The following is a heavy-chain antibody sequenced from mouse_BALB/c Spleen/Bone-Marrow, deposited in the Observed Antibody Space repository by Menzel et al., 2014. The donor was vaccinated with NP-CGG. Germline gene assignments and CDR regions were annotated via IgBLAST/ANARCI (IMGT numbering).Heavy chain of an antibody. Sequence: EVQLQQSGAELVKPGASVKLSCTASGFNIKDTYMHWVKQRPEQGLEWIGRIDPANGNTKYDPKFQGKATITAGTSSNTAYLQLSSLTSEDTAVYYCARTAPENFDYWGQGTTLTVSS. D-gene: IGHD1-2*01. CDR1: GFNIKDTY. V-gene: IGHV14-3*02. J-gene: IGHJ2*01. CDR2: IDPANGNT. CDR3: ARTAPENFDY.